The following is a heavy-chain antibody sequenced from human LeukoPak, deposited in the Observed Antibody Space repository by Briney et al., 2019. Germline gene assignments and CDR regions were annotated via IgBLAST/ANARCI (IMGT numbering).Heavy chain of an antibody. V-gene: IGHV3-21*01. CDR3: AREVWSGSIFDY. CDR2: ISSSSSYI. Sequence: GGSLRLSCAASGFTFSSYSMNWVRQAPGKGLEWVSSISSSSSYIYYADSVKGRFTISRDNAKNSLYLQMNSLRAEDTAVYYCAREVWSGSIFDYWGQGTLVTVSS. J-gene: IGHJ4*02. CDR1: GFTFSSYS. D-gene: IGHD3-3*01.